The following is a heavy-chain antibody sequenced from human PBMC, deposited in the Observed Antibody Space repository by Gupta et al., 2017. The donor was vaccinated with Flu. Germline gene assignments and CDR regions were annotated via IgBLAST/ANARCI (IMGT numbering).Heavy chain of an antibody. CDR1: GFIFSNYV. V-gene: IGHV3-23*01. CDR3: ARSMTVMAVTYFDH. Sequence: EVQLLESGGGLVQPGEPLRLSCAASGFIFSNYVMNWVRQAPGKGLEWVSGISESGDRIYYGDSVKGRYTISRDNSKNTLYLQMTSLRAEDTAVYYCARSMTVMAVTYFDHWGQGSLVTVSS. CDR2: ISESGDRI. D-gene: IGHD2-21*02. J-gene: IGHJ4*02.